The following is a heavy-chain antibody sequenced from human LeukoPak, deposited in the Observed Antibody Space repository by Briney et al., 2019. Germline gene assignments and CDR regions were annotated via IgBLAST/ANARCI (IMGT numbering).Heavy chain of an antibody. Sequence: SETLSLTCAVSGVPIASHSWWSWVRQPPGKGLEWIGEIYHTGGANYKPSLKSRVPMSVDTSNNHFSLKLTSVTAADTAVYFCAYNRDFALDNWGQGTLVTVSS. CDR1: GVPIASHSW. CDR3: AYNRDFALDN. D-gene: IGHD1-14*01. V-gene: IGHV4/OR15-8*01. J-gene: IGHJ4*02. CDR2: IYHTGGA.